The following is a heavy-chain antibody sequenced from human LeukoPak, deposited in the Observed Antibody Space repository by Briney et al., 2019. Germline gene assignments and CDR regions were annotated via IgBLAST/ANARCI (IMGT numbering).Heavy chain of an antibody. D-gene: IGHD3-10*01. J-gene: IGHJ3*02. CDR2: IYYSGST. CDR3: ARDMSLLWFGELCAFDI. CDR1: GGSISSYY. V-gene: IGHV4-59*12. Sequence: SETLSLTCTVSGGSISSYYWSWIRQPPGKGLEWIGYIYYSGSTNYNPSLKSRVTMSVDTSKNQFSLKLSSVTAADTAVYYCARDMSLLWFGELCAFDIWGQGTMVTVSS.